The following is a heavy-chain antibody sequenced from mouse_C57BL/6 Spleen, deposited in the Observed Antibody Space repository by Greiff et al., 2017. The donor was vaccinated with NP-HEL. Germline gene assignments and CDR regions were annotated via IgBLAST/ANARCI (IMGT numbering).Heavy chain of an antibody. CDR2: IHPNSGST. V-gene: IGHV1-64*01. CDR1: GYTFTSYW. CDR3: ARREVPGYAMDY. Sequence: QVQLQQPGAELVKPGASVKLSCKASGYTFTSYWMHWVKQRPGQGLEWIGMIHPNSGSTNYNEKFKSKATLTVDKSSSTAYMQLSSLTSEDSAVYYCARREVPGYAMDYWGQGTSVTVSS. J-gene: IGHJ4*01.